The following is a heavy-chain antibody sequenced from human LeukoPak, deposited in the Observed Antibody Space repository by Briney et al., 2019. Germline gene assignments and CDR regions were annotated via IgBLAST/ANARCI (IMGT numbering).Heavy chain of an antibody. CDR1: GGSISSYY. D-gene: IGHD2-2*01. CDR2: IYYSGST. Sequence: SETLSLTCTVSGGSISSYYWSWIRKPPGKGLEWIGYIYYSGSTNYNPSLKSRVTISVDTSKNQFSLKLSSVTAADTAVYYCARGPRDRYCSSTSCFDAFDIWGQGTMVTVSS. J-gene: IGHJ3*02. CDR3: ARGPRDRYCSSTSCFDAFDI. V-gene: IGHV4-59*01.